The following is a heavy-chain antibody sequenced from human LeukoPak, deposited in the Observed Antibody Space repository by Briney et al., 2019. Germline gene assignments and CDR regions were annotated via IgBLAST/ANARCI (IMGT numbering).Heavy chain of an antibody. CDR2: IKQDGSEK. D-gene: IGHD3-3*01. CDR1: GFIFNNYW. V-gene: IGHV3-7*01. J-gene: IGHJ4*02. CDR3: ARDLTYYDFWSGYDNYFDY. Sequence: GGSLRLSCAASGFIFNNYWMSWVRQAPGKGLEWVANIKQDGSEKYYVDSVKGRFTISRDNAKNSLYLQMNSLRAEDTAVYYCARDLTYYDFWSGYDNYFDYWGQGTLVTVSS.